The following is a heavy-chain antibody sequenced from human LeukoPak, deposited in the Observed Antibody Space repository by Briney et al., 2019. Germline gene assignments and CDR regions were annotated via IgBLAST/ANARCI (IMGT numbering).Heavy chain of an antibody. CDR2: IIPIFGTA. CDR1: GGTFSSYA. CDR3: ARDIGAVALRHAFDI. D-gene: IGHD6-19*01. V-gene: IGHV1-69*13. Sequence: SVKVSCKASGGTFSSYAISWVRRAPGQGLEWLGGIIPIFGTANYAQKFQGRVTITADESTSTAYMELSSLRSEDTAVYYCARDIGAVALRHAFDIWGQGTMVTVSS. J-gene: IGHJ3*02.